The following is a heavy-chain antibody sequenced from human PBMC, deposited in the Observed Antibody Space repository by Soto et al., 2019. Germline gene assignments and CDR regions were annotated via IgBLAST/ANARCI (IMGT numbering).Heavy chain of an antibody. D-gene: IGHD2-21*01. CDR3: ARAVDYSSSSENYFFMDV. CDR2: IIPALGVT. CDR1: GGTFNRNS. J-gene: IGHJ6*03. V-gene: IGHV1-69*02. Sequence: QLQLVQSGAEVKTPGSSVKVSCKTSGGTFNRNSVTWVRQAPGQGHEWMGRIIPALGVTNYAQRSQGRLTITADRGTNTAFMELPSLTSEDTAVYFCARAVDYSSSSENYFFMDVWGKGTRVTVSS.